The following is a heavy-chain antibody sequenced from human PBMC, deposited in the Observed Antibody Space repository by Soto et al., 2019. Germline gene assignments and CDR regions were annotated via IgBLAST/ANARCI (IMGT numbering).Heavy chain of an antibody. V-gene: IGHV2-5*02. CDR2: IFWDGDK. CDR1: GFSLRTSGEG. J-gene: IGHJ4*02. CDR3: AHRGSVDLDY. Sequence: QITLKESGPTLVKPTQTLTLTCTFSGFSLRTSGEGVGWIRQPPGKALEWLALIFWDGDKRYSPSLKSRLTIXXDTSKHQVVLTMTNMDPVDTATYYCAHRGSVDLDYWGQGTLVTVSS. D-gene: IGHD2-15*01.